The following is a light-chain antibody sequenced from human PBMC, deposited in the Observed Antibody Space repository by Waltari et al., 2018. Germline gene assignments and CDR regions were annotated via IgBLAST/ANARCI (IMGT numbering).Light chain of an antibody. CDR2: RVS. V-gene: IGKV2-29*02. Sequence: DVVMTQTPPSLPVTPGEPASISCRSSPSLLHTDGRTYLYWYLQKPGQPPRLLIYRVSNRFSGVPDRFSGSGSGTDFTLKISRVEAEDVGVYYCMQALQAPLTFGGGTKVEIK. CDR3: MQALQAPLT. CDR1: PSLLHTDGRTY. J-gene: IGKJ4*01.